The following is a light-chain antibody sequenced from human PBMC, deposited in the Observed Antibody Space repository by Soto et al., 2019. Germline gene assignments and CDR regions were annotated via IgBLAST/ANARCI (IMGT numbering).Light chain of an antibody. CDR3: CSYAGTPYA. CDR1: RRDVGGYNY. V-gene: IGLV2-11*01. Sequence: QAVLTQPRSVSATPGQSVTISCTGTRRDVGGYNYVSWYQHHPGKAPKLMIYGVSAPPSGVPDRFSGSKSGNTASLTISGLRAEDEAIYSCCSYAGTPYAFGPGTKVTVL. J-gene: IGLJ1*01. CDR2: GVS.